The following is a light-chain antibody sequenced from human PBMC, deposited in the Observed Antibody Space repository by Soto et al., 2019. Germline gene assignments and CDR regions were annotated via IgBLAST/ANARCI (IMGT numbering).Light chain of an antibody. CDR3: AAWDDSLNGHV. V-gene: IGLV1-44*01. J-gene: IGLJ1*01. Sequence: SLLTQPHSASGTPGQRVTIFCSASSSNIGTSSEHWCQQPPGTAPKLLISTTNQRPSGVPERFSGSKSGTSASLAISGLQSEDEADYYCAAWDDSLNGHVFGTGTKVTVL. CDR2: TTN. CDR1: SSNIGTSS.